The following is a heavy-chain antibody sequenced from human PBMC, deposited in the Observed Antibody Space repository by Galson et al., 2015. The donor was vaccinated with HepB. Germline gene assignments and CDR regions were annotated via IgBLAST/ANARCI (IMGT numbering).Heavy chain of an antibody. CDR3: AKDRGGGYDSQGMDV. CDR2: ISYDGSNK. D-gene: IGHD5-12*01. V-gene: IGHV3-30*18. CDR1: GFTFSSYG. Sequence: SLRLSCAASGFTFSSYGMHWVRQAPGKGLEWVAVISYDGSNKYYADSVKGRFTISRDNSNNTLYLQMNSLRAEDTAVYYCAKDRGGGYDSQGMDVWGKGTTVTVSS. J-gene: IGHJ6*04.